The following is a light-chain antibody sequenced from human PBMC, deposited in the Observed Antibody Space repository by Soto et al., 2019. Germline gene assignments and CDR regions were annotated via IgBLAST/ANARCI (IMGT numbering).Light chain of an antibody. CDR2: DAS. CDR3: QQRNKWPPVT. J-gene: IGKJ4*01. CDR1: PSVSNS. Sequence: ESVLTQSPATLSLSPGERATLSCRASPSVSNSLAWYQHKPGQAPRLLIYDASNRGTGVPTRFSGSGSGTDFTLTISSLEPEDFAVYYCQQRNKWPPVTFGGGTRVEIK. V-gene: IGKV3-11*01.